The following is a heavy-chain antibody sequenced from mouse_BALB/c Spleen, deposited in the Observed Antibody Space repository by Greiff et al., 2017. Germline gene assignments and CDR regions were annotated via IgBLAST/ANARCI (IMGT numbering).Heavy chain of an antibody. D-gene: IGHD2-4*01. V-gene: IGHV1-7*01. CDR1: GYTFTSYW. Sequence: QVQLKQSGAELAKPGASVKMSCKASGYTFTSYWMHWVKQRPGQGLEWIGYINPSTGYTEYNQKFKDKATLTADKSSSTAYMQLSSLTSEDSAVYYCARSHDYVGYWGQGTTLTVS. CDR2: INPSTGYT. CDR3: ARSHDYVGY. J-gene: IGHJ2*01.